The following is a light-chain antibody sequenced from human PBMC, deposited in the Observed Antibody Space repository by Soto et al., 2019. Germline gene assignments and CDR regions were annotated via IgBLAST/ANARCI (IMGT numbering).Light chain of an antibody. V-gene: IGLV2-14*01. CDR2: DVN. J-gene: IGLJ2*01. CDR1: SSDVGGYNY. Sequence: QSALTQPASVSGSPGQSITIFCTGSSSDVGGYNYVSWYQQHPGKAPKLMIYDVNKRPSGVSNRFSGSKSGNTASLTISGLQAEDEADYYCNSYTSSNTEEFGGVTKVTVL. CDR3: NSYTSSNTEE.